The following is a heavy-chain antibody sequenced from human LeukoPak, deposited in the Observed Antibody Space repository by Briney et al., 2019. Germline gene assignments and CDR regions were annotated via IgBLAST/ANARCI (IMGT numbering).Heavy chain of an antibody. J-gene: IGHJ4*02. CDR2: ISSSSSYI. V-gene: IGHV3-21*01. CDR3: ASTTDILGYCSSTSCAFDY. D-gene: IGHD2-2*01. CDR1: GLTFSSYS. Sequence: GGSLRLSCAASGLTFSSYSMNWVRQAPGKGLEWVSSISSSSSYIYYADSVKGRFTISRDNAKNSLYLQMNSLRAEDTAVYYCASTTDILGYCSSTSCAFDYWGQGTLVTVSS.